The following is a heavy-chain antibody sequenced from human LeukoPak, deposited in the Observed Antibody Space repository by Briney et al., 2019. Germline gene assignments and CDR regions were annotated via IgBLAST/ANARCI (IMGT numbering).Heavy chain of an antibody. CDR3: AREGVRGVFYFDY. Sequence: PGGSLRLSCAASGFTVSSNYMSWVRQAPGKGLEWVAVIWYDGSNKYYADSVKGRFTISRDNSKNTLYLQMNSLRAEDTAVYYCAREGVRGVFYFDYWGQGTLVTVSS. J-gene: IGHJ4*02. V-gene: IGHV3-33*08. CDR2: IWYDGSNK. D-gene: IGHD3-10*01. CDR1: GFTVSSNY.